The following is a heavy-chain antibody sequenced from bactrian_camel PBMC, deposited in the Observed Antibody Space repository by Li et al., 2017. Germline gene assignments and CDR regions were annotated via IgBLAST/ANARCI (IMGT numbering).Heavy chain of an antibody. CDR3: AAGLFAVRGGDCSDYRY. CDR2: FDVEGRS. D-gene: IGHD3*01. CDR1: AYTFRSYC. J-gene: IGHJ4*01. Sequence: QLVESGGGSVQAGGSLRLSCVASAYTFRSYCVAWFRQAPGKEREGVAGFDVEGRSSYADSVKGRFTISRDNAKNTLYLQMNSLKIDDTAMYYCAAGLFAVRGGDCSDYRYWGQGTQVTVS. V-gene: IGHV3S26*01.